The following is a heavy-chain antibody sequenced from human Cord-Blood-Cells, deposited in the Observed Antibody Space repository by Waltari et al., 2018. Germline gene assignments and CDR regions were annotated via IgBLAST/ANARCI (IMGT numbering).Heavy chain of an antibody. CDR2: IIPIFGTA. CDR3: ARMAVRGVIIKYYYYGMDV. Sequence: QVQLVQSGAEVKKPGSSVKVSCKASGGTFSSYAIGWVRQAPGQGLEWMGGIIPIFGTANYAQKFQGRVTITADESTSTAYMELSSLRSEDTAVYYCARMAVRGVIIKYYYYGMDVWGQGTTVTVSS. CDR1: GGTFSSYA. D-gene: IGHD3-10*01. J-gene: IGHJ6*02. V-gene: IGHV1-69*01.